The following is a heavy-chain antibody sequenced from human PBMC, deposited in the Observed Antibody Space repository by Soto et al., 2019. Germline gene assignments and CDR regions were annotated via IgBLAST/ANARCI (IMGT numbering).Heavy chain of an antibody. J-gene: IGHJ6*02. Sequence: SLRLSCAASGFTFSSYGMHWVRQAPGKGLEWVAVISYDGSNKYYADSVKGRFTISRDNSKNTLYLQMNSLRAEDTAVYYCAKIRISGYSSSWDCYYYGMDVWGQGTTVTVSS. CDR3: AKIRISGYSSSWDCYYYGMDV. D-gene: IGHD6-13*01. CDR2: ISYDGSNK. CDR1: GFTFSSYG. V-gene: IGHV3-30*18.